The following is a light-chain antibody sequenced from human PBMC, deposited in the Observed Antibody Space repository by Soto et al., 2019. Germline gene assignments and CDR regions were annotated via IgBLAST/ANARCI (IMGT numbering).Light chain of an antibody. Sequence: DIVMTQSPATLSVAPGERVTFSCRASQGVSRKLAWYQHKPGQAPRLLISGASSRATGIPDRFSGGGSGTEFTLTISSLQSEDFAVYYCQQYNSWPPITFGQGTRLEIK. CDR2: GAS. CDR3: QQYNSWPPIT. V-gene: IGKV3D-15*01. J-gene: IGKJ5*01. CDR1: QGVSRK.